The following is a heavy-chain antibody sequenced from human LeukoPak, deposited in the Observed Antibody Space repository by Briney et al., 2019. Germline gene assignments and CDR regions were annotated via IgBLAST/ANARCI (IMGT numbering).Heavy chain of an antibody. V-gene: IGHV1-18*01. Sequence: ASVKVSCKASGYTFTSYGISWVRQAPGQGLEWMVWISAYNGNTNYAQKLQGRVTMTTDTSTSTAYMELRSLRSDDTAVYYCAREGYYDILTGYLSIEDYWGQGTLVTVSS. CDR1: GYTFTSYG. D-gene: IGHD3-9*01. J-gene: IGHJ4*02. CDR2: ISAYNGNT. CDR3: AREGYYDILTGYLSIEDY.